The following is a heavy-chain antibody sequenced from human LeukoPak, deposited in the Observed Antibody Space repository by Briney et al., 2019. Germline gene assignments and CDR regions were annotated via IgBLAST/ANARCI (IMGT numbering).Heavy chain of an antibody. CDR3: AGDSTENGDLXXLDX. CDR1: GFTFSSYE. J-gene: IGHJ4*02. V-gene: IGHV3-48*03. CDR2: ISISGRSI. Sequence: GGSLRLSCAASGFTFSSYEMNWVRQAPGKGLEWVSYISISGRSIYYADSVKGRFTISRDNAQNSLYLQMSSLRAEDTAVYYCAGDSTENGDLXXLDXXXQGXLVTVS. D-gene: IGHD4-17*01.